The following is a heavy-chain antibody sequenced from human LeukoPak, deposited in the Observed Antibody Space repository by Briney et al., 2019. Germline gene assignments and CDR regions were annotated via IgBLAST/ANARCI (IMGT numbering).Heavy chain of an antibody. J-gene: IGHJ6*04. CDR3: TIVDTDYYYGMDV. D-gene: IGHD5-18*01. CDR2: IKSKTDGGTT. Sequence: GSLRLSCAASGFTFSNAWMSWVRQAPGKGLEWVGRIKSKTDGGTTDYAAPVKGRFTISRDDSKNTLYLQMNSLKTEDTAVYYCTIVDTDYYYGMDVWGKGTTVTVSS. V-gene: IGHV3-15*01. CDR1: GFTFSNAW.